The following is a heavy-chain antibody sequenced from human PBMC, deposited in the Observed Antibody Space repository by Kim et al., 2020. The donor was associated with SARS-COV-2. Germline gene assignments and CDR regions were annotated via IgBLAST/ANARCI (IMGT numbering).Heavy chain of an antibody. CDR1: GFTFSSYS. J-gene: IGHJ6*02. Sequence: GGSLRLSCAASGFTFSSYSMNWVRQAPGKGLEWVSYISSSSSTIYYADSVKGRFTISRDNAKNSLYLQMNSLRDEDTAVYYCASQLGDSLHYYYYGMDVWGQGTTVTVSS. CDR2: ISSSSSTI. D-gene: IGHD3-10*01. V-gene: IGHV3-48*02. CDR3: ASQLGDSLHYYYYGMDV.